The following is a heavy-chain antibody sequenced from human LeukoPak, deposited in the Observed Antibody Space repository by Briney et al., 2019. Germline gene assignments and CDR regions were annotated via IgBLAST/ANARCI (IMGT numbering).Heavy chain of an antibody. CDR1: GYTFTGYY. CDR3: ARFTDRYSYGRHFDY. V-gene: IGHV1-8*02. D-gene: IGHD5-18*01. CDR2: MNPNSGNT. Sequence: ASVKVSCKASGYTFTGYYMHWVRQATGQGLEWMGWMNPNSGNTGYAQKFQGRVTMTRNTSKSTAYMELSSLRSEDTAVYYCARFTDRYSYGRHFDYWGQGTLVTVSS. J-gene: IGHJ4*02.